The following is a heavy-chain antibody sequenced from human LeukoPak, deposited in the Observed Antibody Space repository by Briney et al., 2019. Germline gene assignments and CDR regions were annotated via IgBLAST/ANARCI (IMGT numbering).Heavy chain of an antibody. CDR1: GYSFTSYW. J-gene: IGHJ3*02. V-gene: IGHV5-51*01. CDR3: AGSYGDYVPPYNDAFDI. D-gene: IGHD4-17*01. Sequence: GESLKISCKGSGYSFTSYWIGWVRQMPGKGLEWMGIIYPGDSDTRYSPSFQGQVTISADKSISTAYLQWSSLKASDTAMYYCAGSYGDYVPPYNDAFDIWGQGTMVTVSS. CDR2: IYPGDSDT.